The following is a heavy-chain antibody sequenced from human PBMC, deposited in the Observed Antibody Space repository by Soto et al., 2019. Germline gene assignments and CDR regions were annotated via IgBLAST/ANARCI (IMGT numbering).Heavy chain of an antibody. CDR3: ERHIPGFRQSPGYFDF. D-gene: IGHD3-10*01. J-gene: IGHJ4*02. V-gene: IGHV5-51*01. CDR1: GFRFSNYW. CDR2: IYPGDSDT. Sequence: PGESLKISCTGSGFRFSNYWIAWVRQMPGKGLEWMGIIYPGDSDTTYSPSFQGQVTISADKSINTAYLQWSTLKASDTAMYFCERHIPGFRQSPGYFDFWGQGHLVTVSS.